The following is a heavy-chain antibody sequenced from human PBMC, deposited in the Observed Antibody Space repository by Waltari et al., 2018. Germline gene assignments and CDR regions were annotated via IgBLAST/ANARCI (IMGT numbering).Heavy chain of an antibody. V-gene: IGHV4-4*07. D-gene: IGHD1-20*01. CDR2: IYTSGST. Sequence: GLVKPSETLSLTCTVSGGSISSYYWSWIRQPAGKGLEWIGRIYTSGSTNYNPSLKSRVTMSVDTSKNQFSLKLSSVTAADTAVYYCVMVRRYTDAFDIWGQGTMVTVSS. CDR3: VMVRRYTDAFDI. CDR1: GGSISSYY. J-gene: IGHJ3*02.